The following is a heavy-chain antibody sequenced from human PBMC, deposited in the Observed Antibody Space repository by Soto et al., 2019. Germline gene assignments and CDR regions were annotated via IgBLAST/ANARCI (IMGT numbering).Heavy chain of an antibody. D-gene: IGHD3-9*01. Sequence: ASVKVSCKASGYTFTSYGISWVRQAPGQGLEWMGWISAYNGNTNYAQKLQGRVTMTTDTSTSTAYMELRSLRSDDTAVYYCARNLYDILTGNYYYMDVWGKGTTVTVSS. V-gene: IGHV1-18*01. J-gene: IGHJ6*03. CDR3: ARNLYDILTGNYYYMDV. CDR2: ISAYNGNT. CDR1: GYTFTSYG.